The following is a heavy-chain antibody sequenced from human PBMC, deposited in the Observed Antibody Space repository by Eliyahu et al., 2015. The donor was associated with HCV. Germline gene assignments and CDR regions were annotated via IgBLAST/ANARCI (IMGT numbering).Heavy chain of an antibody. CDR3: ARDVEWRATFNLRFDP. J-gene: IGHJ5*02. D-gene: IGHD2-15*01. CDR1: GYTFTGXF. Sequence: QMQLVQSGAEVKXPGASVKVSCKASGYTFTGXFLHWVRQAPGQGLEWMGWVNPNSGVTRYAQNFQGRVTMTSNTSITTAYMELSSLRSDDTAVYFCARDVEWRATFNLRFDPWGQGTLVTVSS. V-gene: IGHV1-2*02. CDR2: VNPNSGVT.